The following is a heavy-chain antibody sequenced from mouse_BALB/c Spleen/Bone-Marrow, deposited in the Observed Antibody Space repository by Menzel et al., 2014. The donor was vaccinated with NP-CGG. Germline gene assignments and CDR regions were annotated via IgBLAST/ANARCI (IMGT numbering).Heavy chain of an antibody. CDR1: GYAFTNYL. Sequence: QVQLQQSGAELVRPGTSVKVSCKASGYAFTNYLIEWVKQRPGQGLEWIGVINPGSGGTNYNEKFKGKATLTADKSPSTANMQLSSLTSDDSAAYFCARSIAYYYGMDYWGQGTSVTVSS. CDR3: ARSIAYYYGMDY. V-gene: IGHV1-54*03. J-gene: IGHJ4*01. D-gene: IGHD2-10*02. CDR2: INPGSGGT.